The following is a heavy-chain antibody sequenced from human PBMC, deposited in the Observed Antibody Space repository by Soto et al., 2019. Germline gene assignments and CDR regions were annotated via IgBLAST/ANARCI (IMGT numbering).Heavy chain of an antibody. D-gene: IGHD3-10*01. CDR2: ISAYNGNT. CDR1: GYTFTNYG. J-gene: IGHJ6*02. V-gene: IGHV1-18*01. Sequence: ASVKVSCKASGYTFTNYGISWLRQAPGQGLEWMGWISAYNGNTNYAQKVQGRVTMTTDTATSTAYMELRSLRSDDTAVYYCARGIGGWFGVAYYYGMDVWGQGTTVTVSS. CDR3: ARGIGGWFGVAYYYGMDV.